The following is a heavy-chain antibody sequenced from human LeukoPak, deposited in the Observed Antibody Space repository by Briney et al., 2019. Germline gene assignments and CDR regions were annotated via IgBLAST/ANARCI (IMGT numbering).Heavy chain of an antibody. CDR2: IYYSGST. J-gene: IGHJ4*02. V-gene: IGHV4-59*12. D-gene: IGHD6-19*01. CDR1: GGSISSYY. Sequence: SETLSLTCTVSGGSISSYYWSWIRQPPGKGLEWIGYIYYSGSTNYNPSLKSRVTISVDTSKNQFSLKLSSVTAADTAVYYCARRFRWLAQFDYWGQGTLVTVSS. CDR3: ARRFRWLAQFDY.